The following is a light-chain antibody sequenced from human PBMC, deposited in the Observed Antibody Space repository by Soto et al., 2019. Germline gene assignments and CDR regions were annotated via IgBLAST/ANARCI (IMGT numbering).Light chain of an antibody. CDR2: GAS. J-gene: IGKJ2*01. CDR1: RSISNY. V-gene: IGKV1-39*01. Sequence: DIQMTQSPSSLSASVGDAVSLTCRASRSISNYLNWYQQKPGRAPKLLISGASSLQRGVPSRFSGSGSGTTFTLTITSLQPDDFAVYYCQHYNNWPFTFGQGTKLEIK. CDR3: QHYNNWPFT.